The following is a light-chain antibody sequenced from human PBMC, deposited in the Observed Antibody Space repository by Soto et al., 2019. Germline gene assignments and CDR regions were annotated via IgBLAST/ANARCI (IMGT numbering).Light chain of an antibody. CDR2: SAS. Sequence: EIVMTQSPATLSVSPGERATLSCRASQSVARSLAWYQQRPGQAPRLLIHSASTRATGIPARFSGSGSGTDFTLTISSLQSEDFAVYYCQQYDKWPPLTFGGGTKVEI. CDR1: QSVARS. CDR3: QQYDKWPPLT. V-gene: IGKV3-15*01. J-gene: IGKJ4*01.